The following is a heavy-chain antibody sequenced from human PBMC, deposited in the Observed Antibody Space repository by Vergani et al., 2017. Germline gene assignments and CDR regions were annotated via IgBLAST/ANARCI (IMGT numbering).Heavy chain of an antibody. D-gene: IGHD6-13*01. CDR1: GFTVSSNY. CDR2: IYSGGST. Sequence: EVQLVESGGGLVQPGGSLRLSCAASGFTVSSNYMSWVRQAPGKGLEWVSVIYSGGSTYYADSVKGRFTISRDNSENTLYLQMNSLRAEDTAVYYCARVYTAAAALDYWGQGTLVTVSS. CDR3: ARVYTAAAALDY. V-gene: IGHV3-66*01. J-gene: IGHJ4*02.